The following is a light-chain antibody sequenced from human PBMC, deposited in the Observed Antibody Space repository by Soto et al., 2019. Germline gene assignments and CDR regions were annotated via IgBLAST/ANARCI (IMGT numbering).Light chain of an antibody. CDR3: SSYTTSGSVV. V-gene: IGLV2-14*01. CDR2: DVS. CDR1: SSDVGAYNY. J-gene: IGLJ2*01. Sequence: QSALTQPASVSGSPGQSITISCTGTSSDVGAYNYVSWYQQHPGKAPKLLIYDVSNRPSGVSNRFSGSKSGNTASLTISGLQAEDETDYYCSSYTTSGSVVFGGGTKVTVL.